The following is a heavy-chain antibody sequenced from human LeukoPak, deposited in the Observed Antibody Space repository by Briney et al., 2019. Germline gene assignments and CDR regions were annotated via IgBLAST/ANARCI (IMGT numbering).Heavy chain of an antibody. CDR2: ITHDGGSQ. CDR3: FTGRHYYYGS. D-gene: IGHD3-22*01. V-gene: IGHV3-30*01. J-gene: IGHJ5*02. CDR1: GLTFSTYP. Sequence: GGSLRLSCAASGLTFSTYPIHWVRQAPDEGLEWVAVITHDGGSQYYADSVKGRFTISRDNSKNTVFLHMNSLRPEDTAVYYCFTGRHYYYGSWGQGTLVTVSS.